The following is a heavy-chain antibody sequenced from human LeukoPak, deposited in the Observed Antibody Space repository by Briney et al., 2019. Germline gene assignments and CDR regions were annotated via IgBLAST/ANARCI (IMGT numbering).Heavy chain of an antibody. CDR3: ARSILPAANAIDY. CDR1: GFTFSDYY. Sequence: PGGSLRLSCAASGFTFSDYYMNWIRQAPGKGLEWVSYISSSGSTISCADSVKGRFTVSRDNAKNPLYLQMNSLRAADTAVYYCARSILPAANAIDYWGQGTLVTVS. CDR2: ISSSGSTI. J-gene: IGHJ4*02. V-gene: IGHV3-11*04. D-gene: IGHD2-2*01.